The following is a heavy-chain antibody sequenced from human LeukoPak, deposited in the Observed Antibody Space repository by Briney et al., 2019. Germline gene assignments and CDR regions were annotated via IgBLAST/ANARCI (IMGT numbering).Heavy chain of an antibody. Sequence: ETLSLTCTVSGGSISSYYWNWVRQAPGKGLEWVSGIGGSGATTYYADSVKGRFTISRDTSKNTLYLQMNSLSAEDTAVYYCAKEEVGAVAGRFDFWGQGTLVTVSS. CDR3: AKEEVGAVAGRFDF. CDR1: GGSISSYY. J-gene: IGHJ4*02. V-gene: IGHV3-23*01. D-gene: IGHD6-19*01. CDR2: IGGSGATT.